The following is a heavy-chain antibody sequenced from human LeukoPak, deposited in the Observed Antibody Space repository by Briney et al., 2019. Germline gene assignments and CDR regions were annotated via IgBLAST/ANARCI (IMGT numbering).Heavy chain of an antibody. Sequence: PGGSLRLSCAGSGFTFSNAWMSWVRQAPGKGLEWVGRIKSKTDGGTTDYAAPVKGRFTISRDDSKNTLYLQMNSLKTEDTAVYYCTTAPNYYGSGSKLYYYYYGMDVRGQGTTVTVSS. D-gene: IGHD3-10*01. V-gene: IGHV3-15*01. J-gene: IGHJ6*02. CDR1: GFTFSNAW. CDR2: IKSKTDGGTT. CDR3: TTAPNYYGSGSKLYYYYYGMDV.